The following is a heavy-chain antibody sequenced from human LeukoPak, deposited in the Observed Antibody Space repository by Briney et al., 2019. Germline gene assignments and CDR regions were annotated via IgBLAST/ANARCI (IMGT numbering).Heavy chain of an antibody. Sequence: GSLRLSFAASGXTFSSYCMSWVRQAPGKGVEWVANIKRDGSEKYYVDSVKGRFTISRDDAKNSLYLQMNSLRAEEAAVYYCARGYGDSIHFDYWGQGTLVTVSS. CDR2: IKRDGSEK. CDR3: ARGYGDSIHFDY. CDR1: GXTFSSYC. D-gene: IGHD4-17*01. J-gene: IGHJ4*02. V-gene: IGHV3-7*04.